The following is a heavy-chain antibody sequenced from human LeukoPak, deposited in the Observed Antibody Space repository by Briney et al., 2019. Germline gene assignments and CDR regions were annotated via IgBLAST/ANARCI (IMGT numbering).Heavy chain of an antibody. J-gene: IGHJ5*02. CDR3: AAVPRRGRASP. V-gene: IGHV1-69*05. CDR2: IIPIFGTA. CDR1: GGTLSSYA. Sequence: ASLKDGCKASGGTLSSYAISWVRQAPGKGLEWMGGIIPIFGTANYAQKFQGRVTITTDESTSTAYMELSSLRSEDTAVYYCAAVPRRGRASPWGQGTLVTVSS. D-gene: IGHD2-15*01.